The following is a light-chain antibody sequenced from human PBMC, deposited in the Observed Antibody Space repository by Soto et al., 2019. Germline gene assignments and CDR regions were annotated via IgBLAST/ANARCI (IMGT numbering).Light chain of an antibody. J-gene: IGKJ1*01. V-gene: IGKV1-39*01. CDR3: QQYASSPRT. CDR1: QSISSY. Sequence: DIRMTQSLSSLSASVSDRVTITCRASQSISSYLNWYQQKPGKAPKLLIYAASSLQSGVPSRFSGSGSGTDFTLTISRLEPEDFAVYYCQQYASSPRTFGQGTK. CDR2: AAS.